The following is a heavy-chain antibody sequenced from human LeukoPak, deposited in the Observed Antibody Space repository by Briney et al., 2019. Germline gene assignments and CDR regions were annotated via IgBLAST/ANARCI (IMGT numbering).Heavy chain of an antibody. CDR2: ISWNSGSV. CDR1: GFTFDDYA. J-gene: IGHJ3*01. CDR3: TKVRLLGALDDAFDV. Sequence: GRSLRLSCAASGFTFDDYAMHWVRQTPGKGLEWVSGISWNSGSVGYADSVKGRFTISRDNAKNSLYLQMNSLRAEDTAVYYCTKVRLLGALDDAFDVWGQGTMVTVSS. V-gene: IGHV3-9*01. D-gene: IGHD7-27*01.